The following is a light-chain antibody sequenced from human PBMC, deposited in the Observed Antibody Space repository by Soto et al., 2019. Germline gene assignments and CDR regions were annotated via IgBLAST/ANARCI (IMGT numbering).Light chain of an antibody. CDR1: SSDVGSYNL. Sequence: QSALTQPASVSGSPVQSITISCTGTSSDVGSYNLVSWYQQHPGKAPKLMIYEGSKRPSGVSNRFSGSKSGNTASLTISGLQAEDEADYCCCSYAGSSTVFGGGTKLTV. CDR2: EGS. CDR3: CSYAGSSTV. V-gene: IGLV2-23*01. J-gene: IGLJ2*01.